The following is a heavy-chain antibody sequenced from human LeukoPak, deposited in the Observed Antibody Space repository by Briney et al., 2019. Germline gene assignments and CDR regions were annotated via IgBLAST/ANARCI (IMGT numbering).Heavy chain of an antibody. D-gene: IGHD6-13*01. Sequence: PGGSLRLSCAASGFTFSSYGMHWVRQAPGKGLEWVAFIRYDGSNKYYADSVKGRFTISRDNSKSTLYLQMNSLRAEDTAVYYCAKVGAAANSFDYWGQGTLVTVSS. CDR3: AKVGAAANSFDY. J-gene: IGHJ4*02. CDR1: GFTFSSYG. CDR2: IRYDGSNK. V-gene: IGHV3-30*02.